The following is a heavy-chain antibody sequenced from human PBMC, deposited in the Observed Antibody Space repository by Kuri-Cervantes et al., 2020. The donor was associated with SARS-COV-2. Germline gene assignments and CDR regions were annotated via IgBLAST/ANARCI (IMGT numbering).Heavy chain of an antibody. CDR3: ARALSDLSNVLLWFGGKLRFDP. J-gene: IGHJ5*02. D-gene: IGHD3-10*01. Sequence: ESLKISCAVSGYSISSGYYWGWIRQPPGKGLEWIGSIYYSGSTNYNPSLKSRVTISVDTSKNQFSLKLSSVTAADTAVYYCARALSDLSNVLLWFGGKLRFDPWGQGTLVTVSS. CDR2: IYYSGST. CDR1: GYSISSGYY. V-gene: IGHV4-38-2*01.